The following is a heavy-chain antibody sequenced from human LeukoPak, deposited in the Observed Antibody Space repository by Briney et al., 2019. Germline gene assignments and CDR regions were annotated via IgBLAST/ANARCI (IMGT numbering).Heavy chain of an antibody. J-gene: IGHJ4*02. CDR1: GFTFTNYW. V-gene: IGHV3-7*03. CDR3: ARGRQTVVVPAASDY. Sequence: GGSLRLSCAASGFTFTNYWMGWVRQAPGKGLELVANIKQDRSEKYYVDSVKGRFTISRDNAKNSLYLQMNSLRAEDTAVYYCARGRQTVVVPAASDYWGQGTLVTVSS. D-gene: IGHD2-2*01. CDR2: IKQDRSEK.